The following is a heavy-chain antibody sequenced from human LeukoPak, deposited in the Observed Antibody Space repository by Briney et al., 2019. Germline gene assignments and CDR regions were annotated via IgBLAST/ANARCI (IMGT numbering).Heavy chain of an antibody. CDR3: ARYVVPAATVFGKENWFDP. J-gene: IGHJ5*02. D-gene: IGHD2-2*01. V-gene: IGHV4-31*03. Sequence: TLSLTCTVSGGSISSGGYYWSWIRQHPGKGLEWIGYIYYSGSTYYNPSLKSRVTISVDTSKNQFSLKLSSVTAADTAVYYCARYVVPAATVFGKENWFDPWGQGTLVAVSS. CDR2: IYYSGST. CDR1: GGSISSGGYY.